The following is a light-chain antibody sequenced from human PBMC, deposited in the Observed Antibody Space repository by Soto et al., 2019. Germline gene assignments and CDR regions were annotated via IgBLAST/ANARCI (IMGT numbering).Light chain of an antibody. V-gene: IGKV3-20*01. CDR2: GAS. J-gene: IGKJ2*01. Sequence: IVLTQSPGTLSLSPGERATLSCRASQSVGSNYLAWYQQKPGQAPRLLIYGASSRATGIPDRFSGSGSGTDFTLTISRLEPEDFAVYYCLHYGSSAYTFGQGTTLEIK. CDR3: LHYGSSAYT. CDR1: QSVGSNY.